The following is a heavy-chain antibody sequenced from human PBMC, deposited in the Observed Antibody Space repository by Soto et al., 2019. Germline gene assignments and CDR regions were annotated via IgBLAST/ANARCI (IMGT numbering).Heavy chain of an antibody. D-gene: IGHD3-9*01. Sequence: KPSETLSLTCAVSGGSINNGGYSWSWLRQPPGKGLERIGYISHGGNTYYNPSLRSRVIMSIDKSKNHFSLGLKSVTAADTATYYCARTSYDILTGRLDAFDIWGQGTMVTVSS. CDR3: ARTSYDILTGRLDAFDI. V-gene: IGHV4-30-2*01. CDR1: GGSINNGGYS. J-gene: IGHJ3*02. CDR2: ISHGGNT.